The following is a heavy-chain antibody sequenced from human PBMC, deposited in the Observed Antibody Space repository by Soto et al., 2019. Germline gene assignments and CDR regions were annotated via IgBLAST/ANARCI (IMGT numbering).Heavy chain of an antibody. CDR2: IYHSGST. Sequence: PSETLSLTCAVSGGSISSGGYSWSWIRQPPGKGLEWIGYIYHSGSTYYNPSLKSRVTISVDTSKNQFSLKLSSVTAADTAVYYCARVAFDTNVGATTDWFDPWGQGTLVTVSS. CDR1: GGSISSGGYS. V-gene: IGHV4-30-2*01. CDR3: ARVAFDTNVGATTDWFDP. J-gene: IGHJ5*02. D-gene: IGHD1-26*01.